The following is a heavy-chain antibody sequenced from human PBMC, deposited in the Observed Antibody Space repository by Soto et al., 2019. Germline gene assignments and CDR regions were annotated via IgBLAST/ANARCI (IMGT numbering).Heavy chain of an antibody. D-gene: IGHD2-15*01. V-gene: IGHV1-46*01. Sequence: QVLLVQSGAEVKKPGASVRVSCRTSGYTFTSAYMHWVRQAPGQGLEWMGVIILRDGSTLYAQKFQVRVTLTRDTSTSTLYIELNSLTSEDTAGYYCARDRFGDADSGDWGQGTLVTGSS. J-gene: IGHJ4*02. CDR1: GYTFTSAY. CDR3: ARDRFGDADSGD. CDR2: IILRDGST.